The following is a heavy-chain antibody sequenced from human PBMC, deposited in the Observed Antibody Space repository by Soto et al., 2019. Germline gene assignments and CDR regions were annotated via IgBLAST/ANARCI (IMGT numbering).Heavy chain of an antibody. CDR2: IWYDGSNK. Sequence: QVQLVESGGGVVQPGRSLRLSCAASGFTFSSYGMHWVRQAPGKGLEWVAVIWYDGSNKYYADSVKGRFTISRDNSKNTLYLQMNSLRAEDTALYYCARGGVVIDYWGQGTLVTVSS. V-gene: IGHV3-33*01. CDR3: ARGGVVIDY. D-gene: IGHD3-3*01. J-gene: IGHJ4*02. CDR1: GFTFSSYG.